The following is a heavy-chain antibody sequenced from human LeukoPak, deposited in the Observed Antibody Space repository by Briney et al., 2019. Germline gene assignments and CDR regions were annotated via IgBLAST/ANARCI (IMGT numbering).Heavy chain of an antibody. J-gene: IGHJ4*02. CDR2: ISSSGNTI. V-gene: IGHV3-48*01. Sequence: GGSLILSCAAPGVIFSDYSMNWVRQAPGKGLEWVSYISSSGNTIHYADSVKGRFTVSRDNANKALYLQMNSLRAEDAAVYFCSTAKFDNWGQGTLVTVSS. CDR1: GVIFSDYS. CDR3: STAKFDN.